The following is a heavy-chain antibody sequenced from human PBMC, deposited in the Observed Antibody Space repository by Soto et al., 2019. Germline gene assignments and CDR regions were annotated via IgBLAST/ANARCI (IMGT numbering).Heavy chain of an antibody. CDR3: AKDWVGGSNRYQLDY. V-gene: IGHV3-30*18. Sequence: GVSLRLSCAASRFTFSAYGMHWVRPAPGQGQEWVAGISHGATRKSYSDSVNGRFIISRDHSKKMLYLQLNSLRREDTAVYYCAKDWVGGSNRYQLDYWGRGTLVTVSS. J-gene: IGHJ4*02. D-gene: IGHD4-4*01. CDR1: RFTFSAYG. CDR2: ISHGATRK.